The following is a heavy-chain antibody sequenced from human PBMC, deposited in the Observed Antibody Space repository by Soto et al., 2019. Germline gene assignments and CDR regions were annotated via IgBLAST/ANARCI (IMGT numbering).Heavy chain of an antibody. J-gene: IGHJ4*02. V-gene: IGHV1-18*01. CDR3: VVAAQPYYFDY. CDR1: GYTFTIYG. Sequence: ASLKVSCKASGYTFTIYGISWVRQAPGQGLEWMGWISAYNGNTNYAQKLQGRVTMTTDTSTSTAYMELRSLRSDDTAVYYCVVAAQPYYFDYWGQGTLVTVPQ. D-gene: IGHD2-15*01. CDR2: ISAYNGNT.